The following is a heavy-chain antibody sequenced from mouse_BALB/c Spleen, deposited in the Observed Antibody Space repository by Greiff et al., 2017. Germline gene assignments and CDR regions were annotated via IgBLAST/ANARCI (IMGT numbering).Heavy chain of an antibody. V-gene: IGHV1-87*01. J-gene: IGHJ3*01. CDR3: AKEGYGNLFAY. Sequence: QVQLKESGAELARPGASVKLSCKASGYTFTSYWMQWVKQRPGQGLEWIGAIYPGDGDTRYTQKFKGKATLTADKSSSTAYMQLSSLASEDSAVYYCAKEGYGNLFAYWGQGTLVTVSA. D-gene: IGHD2-10*02. CDR2: IYPGDGDT. CDR1: GYTFTSYW.